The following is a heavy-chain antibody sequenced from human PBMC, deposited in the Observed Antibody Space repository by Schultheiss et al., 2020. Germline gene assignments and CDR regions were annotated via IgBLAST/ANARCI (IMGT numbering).Heavy chain of an antibody. V-gene: IGHV3-48*01. J-gene: IGHJ5*02. CDR2: ITRTSNTI. Sequence: GESLKISCAASGFTFSDYNMNWVRQAPGKGLEWVSFITRTSNTIYYADSVKGRFTISRDNAQNSLYLQMNSLRAEDTAVYYCARAGNWFDPWGQGTLVTVSS. CDR1: GFTFSDYN. CDR3: ARAGNWFDP.